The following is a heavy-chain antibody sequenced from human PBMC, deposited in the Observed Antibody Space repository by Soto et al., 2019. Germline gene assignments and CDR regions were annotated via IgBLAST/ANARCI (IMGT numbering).Heavy chain of an antibody. Sequence: EVQLVESGGGLVQPGESQRLSCAASGFTFSYYWMHWVRQAPGKGLVWVSRIHSDGSSTTYADSVKGRFTISRDNARNTLYLQMNSLRAEDTAVYYCARGDRGAFDLWGQGRVLTVSS. CDR3: ARGDRGAFDL. D-gene: IGHD1-26*01. J-gene: IGHJ3*01. CDR1: GFTFSYYW. V-gene: IGHV3-74*01. CDR2: IHSDGSST.